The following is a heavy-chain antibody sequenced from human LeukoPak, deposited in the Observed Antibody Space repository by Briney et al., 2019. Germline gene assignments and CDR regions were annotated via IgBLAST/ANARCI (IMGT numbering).Heavy chain of an antibody. Sequence: GESLKISCKGSGYSFTSYWLAWVRQMPGKGLEWMGIIYPGDSDTRYSPSFQGQVTIPADKSISTAYLQWSGLKASDTAMYYCARHDNGGMVRGVIPADALDIWGQGTMVTVSS. V-gene: IGHV5-51*01. D-gene: IGHD3-10*01. CDR3: ARHDNGGMVRGVIPADALDI. CDR2: IYPGDSDT. CDR1: GYSFTSYW. J-gene: IGHJ3*02.